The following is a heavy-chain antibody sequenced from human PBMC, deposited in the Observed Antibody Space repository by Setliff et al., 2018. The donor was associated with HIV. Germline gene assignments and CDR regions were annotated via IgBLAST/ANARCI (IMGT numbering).Heavy chain of an antibody. V-gene: IGHV1-2*02. CDR1: GYTFSAYY. J-gene: IGHJ4*02. Sequence: ASVKVSCKASGYTFSAYYIHWVRQAPGQGLEWMGWISPNCCDTQFAQKFQGRVTLTTDTSTNTAYIELGSLTSDDTAVYYCVRDEKRDAGGTLFEFDLWGQGTLVTVSS. D-gene: IGHD1-1*01. CDR2: ISPNCCDT. CDR3: VRDEKRDAGGTLFEFDL.